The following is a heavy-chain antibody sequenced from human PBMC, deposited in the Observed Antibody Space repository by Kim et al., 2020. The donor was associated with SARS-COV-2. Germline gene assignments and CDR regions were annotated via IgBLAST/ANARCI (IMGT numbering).Heavy chain of an antibody. Sequence: SETLSLTCTVSGGSISSSSYYWGWIRQPPGKGLEWIGSIYYSGSTYYNPSLKSQVTISVDTSKNQFSLKLSSVTAADTAVYYCARRGLYYDFWSGYYKGGFFDYWGQGTLVTVSS. CDR3: ARRGLYYDFWSGYYKGGFFDY. D-gene: IGHD3-3*01. CDR1: GGSISSSSYY. CDR2: IYYSGST. J-gene: IGHJ4*02. V-gene: IGHV4-39*01.